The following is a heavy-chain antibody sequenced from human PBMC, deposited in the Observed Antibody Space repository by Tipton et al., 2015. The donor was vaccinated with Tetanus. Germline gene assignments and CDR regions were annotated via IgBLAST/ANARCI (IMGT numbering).Heavy chain of an antibody. V-gene: IGHV4-30-2*01. Sequence: TLSLTCAVSGGSISSGGYSWSWIRQPPGKGLEWIGYIYHSGSTYYNPSLKSRVTISVDRSKNQFSLKLSSVTAADTAVYYCARGGAQFPWFGEFPYYFDYWGQGALVTVSS. CDR1: GGSISSGGYS. CDR3: ARGGAQFPWFGEFPYYFDY. CDR2: IYHSGST. D-gene: IGHD3-10*01. J-gene: IGHJ4*02.